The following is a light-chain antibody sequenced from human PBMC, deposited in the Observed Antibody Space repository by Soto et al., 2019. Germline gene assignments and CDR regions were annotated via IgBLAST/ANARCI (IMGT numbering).Light chain of an antibody. V-gene: IGLV2-23*02. J-gene: IGLJ1*01. CDR2: EVN. Sequence: QSLLTQPASVSGSPGQSITIACTGTISDVGSHNLVSWYQQHPDKAPKLIIYEVNERPSGVSSRSSGSKSGNTASLTVSGLQPDDEADYHCCSFAGSNPFPYVFGTGTKVTVL. CDR1: ISDVGSHNL. CDR3: CSFAGSNPFPYV.